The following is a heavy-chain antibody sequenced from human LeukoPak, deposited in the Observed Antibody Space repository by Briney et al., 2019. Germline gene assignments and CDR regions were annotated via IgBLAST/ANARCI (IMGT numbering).Heavy chain of an antibody. D-gene: IGHD5-18*01. V-gene: IGHV4-59*01. CDR1: GGSISSYY. J-gene: IGHJ3*02. CDR3: ARVYADTAIVRVPSAFDI. Sequence: SETLSLTCTVSGGSISSYYWSWIRQPPGKGLEWIGYIYYSGSTNYNPSLKSRVTISVDTSKNQFSLKLSSVTAADTAVYYCARVYADTAIVRVPSAFDIWGQGTMVTVSS. CDR2: IYYSGST.